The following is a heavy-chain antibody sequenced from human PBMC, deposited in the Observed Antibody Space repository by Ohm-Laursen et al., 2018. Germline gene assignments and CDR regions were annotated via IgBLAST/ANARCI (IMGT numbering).Heavy chain of an antibody. CDR1: GFTFSSYS. J-gene: IGHJ3*02. CDR2: ISSSSSII. CDR3: ARNLYDSSGYPDAFDI. V-gene: IGHV3-48*01. Sequence: SLRLSCAASGFTFSSYSMNWVRQAPGKGLEWVSYISSSSSIIYYADSVKGRFTISRDNAKNSLYLQMNSLRAEDTAVYYCARNLYDSSGYPDAFDIWGQGTMVTVSS. D-gene: IGHD3-22*01.